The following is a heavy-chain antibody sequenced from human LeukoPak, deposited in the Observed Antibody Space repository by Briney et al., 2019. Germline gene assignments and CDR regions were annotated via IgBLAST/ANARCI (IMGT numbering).Heavy chain of an antibody. J-gene: IGHJ4*02. V-gene: IGHV3-9*01. D-gene: IGHD6-19*01. CDR3: AKGESSGLFDY. Sequence: GRSLRLSCAASGFTFDDYAMHWVRHAPGKGLEWVSGISWSSGSIGYADSVKGRFTISRDNAKNSLYLQMNSLRAEDTALYYCAKGESSGLFDYWGQGTLVTVSS. CDR1: GFTFDDYA. CDR2: ISWSSGSI.